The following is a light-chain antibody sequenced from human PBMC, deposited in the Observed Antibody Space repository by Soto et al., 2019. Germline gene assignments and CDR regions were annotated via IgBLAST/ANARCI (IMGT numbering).Light chain of an antibody. V-gene: IGLV2-14*01. CDR1: SSDVGGYNY. CDR3: SSYTSSSTLLYV. Sequence: QSALTQPASVSGSPGQSITISCTGTSSDVGGYNYVSWYQRHPGKAPKLMIYDVSNRPSGVSNRFSGSKSGNTASLTISGLQAEDEAEYYCSSYTSSSTLLYVFGTGTKLTVL. CDR2: DVS. J-gene: IGLJ1*01.